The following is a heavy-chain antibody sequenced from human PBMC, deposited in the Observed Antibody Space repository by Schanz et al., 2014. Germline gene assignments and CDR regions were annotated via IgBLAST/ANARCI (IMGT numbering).Heavy chain of an antibody. J-gene: IGHJ1*01. CDR2: IHWNMDNT. V-gene: IGHV3-9*01. Sequence: AASGFTFDDYSMHWVRQAPWKGLEWVSGIHWNMDNTAYADSVKGRFTISRDNATKYLYLKMNSRRHQEKAPYDGPRDPWTTIVGAEYLQYRGQ. D-gene: IGHD1-1*01. CDR1: GFTFDDYS. CDR3: PRDPWTTIVGAEYLQY.